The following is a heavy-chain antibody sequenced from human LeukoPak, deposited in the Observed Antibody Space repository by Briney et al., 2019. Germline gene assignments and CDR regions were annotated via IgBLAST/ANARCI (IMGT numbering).Heavy chain of an antibody. CDR3: AKRNLALRFLEWLPYYYFDY. J-gene: IGHJ4*02. Sequence: GGSLRLSCAASGFTFSSYAMSWVRQAPGKGLEWVSAISGSGGSTYYADSVKGRFTISRDNSKNTLYLQMNSLRAEDTAVYYCAKRNLALRFLEWLPYYYFDYWGQGTLVTVSS. CDR1: GFTFSSYA. CDR2: ISGSGGST. V-gene: IGHV3-23*01. D-gene: IGHD3-3*01.